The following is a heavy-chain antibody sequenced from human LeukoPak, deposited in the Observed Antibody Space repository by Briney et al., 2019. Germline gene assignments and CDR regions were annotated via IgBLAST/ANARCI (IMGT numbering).Heavy chain of an antibody. D-gene: IGHD6-19*01. J-gene: IGHJ6*03. CDR1: GFTFSDYY. CDR2: ISSSGSTI. CDR3: ARFRSSVSSGWYLYYYYMDV. V-gene: IGHV3-11*04. Sequence: PAGSLRLSCAASGFTFSDYYMSWIRQAPGKGLEWVSYISSSGSTIYYADSVKGRFTISRDNAKNSLYLQMNSLRAEDTAVYYCARFRSSVSSGWYLYYYYMDVWGKGTTVTVSS.